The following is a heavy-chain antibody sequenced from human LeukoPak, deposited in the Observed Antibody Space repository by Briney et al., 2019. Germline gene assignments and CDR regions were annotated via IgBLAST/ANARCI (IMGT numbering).Heavy chain of an antibody. Sequence: GGSLRLSCAVSGFTFSSYAMNWVRQAPGKGLEWVSGISGSGAGTYYADSVKGRFTISRDNSKNTLYLQMNSLRAEDTAVYYCARRPTVTTPPTAWGQGTLVTVSS. J-gene: IGHJ5*02. CDR1: GFTFSSYA. CDR3: ARRPTVTTPPTA. CDR2: ISGSGAGT. V-gene: IGHV3-23*01. D-gene: IGHD4-17*01.